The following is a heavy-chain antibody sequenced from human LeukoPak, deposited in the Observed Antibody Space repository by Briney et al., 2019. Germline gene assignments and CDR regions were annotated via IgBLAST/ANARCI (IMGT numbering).Heavy chain of an antibody. CDR1: GGSISSGDYY. D-gene: IGHD2-2*01. V-gene: IGHV4-30-4*08. J-gene: IGHJ4*02. CDR2: IYYSGST. CDR3: ARELGYCSSTSCYPDY. Sequence: PSETLSLTCTVSGGSISSGDYYWSWIRQPPGKGLEWIGYIYYSGSTYYNPSLESRVTISVDTSKNQFSLKLSSVTAADTAVYYCARELGYCSSTSCYPDYWGQGTLVTVSS.